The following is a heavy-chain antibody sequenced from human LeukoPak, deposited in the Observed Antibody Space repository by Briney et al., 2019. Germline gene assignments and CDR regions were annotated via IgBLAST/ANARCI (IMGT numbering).Heavy chain of an antibody. V-gene: IGHV3-21*01. CDR1: GFIFSSYS. CDR2: ISSSSSYI. J-gene: IGHJ3*02. D-gene: IGHD2-2*01. Sequence: GGSLRLSCAASGFIFSSYSMNWVRPAPGKGLECVSSISSSSSYIYYADSVKGRFTISRDNAKNSLYLQMNSLRAEDTAVYYCVYGYCSSTSCPTEDAFDIWGQGTMVTVSS. CDR3: VYGYCSSTSCPTEDAFDI.